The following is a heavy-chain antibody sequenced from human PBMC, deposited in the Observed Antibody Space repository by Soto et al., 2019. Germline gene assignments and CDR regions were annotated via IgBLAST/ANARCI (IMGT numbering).Heavy chain of an antibody. Sequence: ASVKVSCKASGYTFTSYDINWVRQATGQGLEWMGWMNPNSGNTGYAQKFQGRVTMTRNTSISTAYMEPSSLRSEDTAVYYCARGPYYDYIWGSYRYSDYWGQGTLVTVSS. CDR2: MNPNSGNT. D-gene: IGHD3-16*02. V-gene: IGHV1-8*01. CDR3: ARGPYYDYIWGSYRYSDY. J-gene: IGHJ4*02. CDR1: GYTFTSYD.